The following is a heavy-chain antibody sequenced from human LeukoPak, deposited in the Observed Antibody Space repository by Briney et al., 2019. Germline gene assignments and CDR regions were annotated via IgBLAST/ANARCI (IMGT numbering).Heavy chain of an antibody. CDR3: ARGGWYQDY. D-gene: IGHD2-2*01. V-gene: IGHV4-59*01. Sequence: SETLSLTCTVSGGSISSYYWSWIRQPPGKGLEWIGYIYYSGSANYNPSLKSRVTISVDTSKNQFSLKLSSVTAADTAVYYCARGGWYQDYWGQGTLVTVSS. CDR2: IYYSGSA. CDR1: GGSISSYY. J-gene: IGHJ4*01.